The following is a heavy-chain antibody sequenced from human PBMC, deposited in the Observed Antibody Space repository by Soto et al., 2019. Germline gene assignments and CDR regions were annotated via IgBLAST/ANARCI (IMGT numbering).Heavy chain of an antibody. V-gene: IGHV4-31*03. CDR2: IFYSGDP. Sequence: SETLSLTCTVSGGSISSGSYYWSWIRQPPGKGLEWIGYIFYSGDPHYNPSLKSRVTISLDTSKNQLSLRLNSVTAADTAVYYCARESRYSCYYRDDVWGQGTLVTVSS. D-gene: IGHD3-22*01. CDR3: ARESRYSCYYRDDV. J-gene: IGHJ4*02. CDR1: GGSISSGSYY.